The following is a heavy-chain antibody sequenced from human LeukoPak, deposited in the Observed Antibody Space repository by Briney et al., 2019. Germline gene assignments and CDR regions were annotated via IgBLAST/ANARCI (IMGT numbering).Heavy chain of an antibody. D-gene: IGHD1-26*01. CDR3: ARDWWELLPVYYY. Sequence: GGSLRLSCAASGFTFSRYGMHWVRQAPGKGLEWVAVISYDGSNKYYADSVKGRFTISRDNSKDTLYLQMNSLRAEDTAVYYCARDWWELLPVYYYWGQGTLVTVSS. CDR2: ISYDGSNK. J-gene: IGHJ4*02. V-gene: IGHV3-30*03. CDR1: GFTFSRYG.